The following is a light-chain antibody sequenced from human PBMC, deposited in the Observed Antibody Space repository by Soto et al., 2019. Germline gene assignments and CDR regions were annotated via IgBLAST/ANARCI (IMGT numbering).Light chain of an antibody. J-gene: IGKJ1*01. CDR2: KAS. V-gene: IGKV1-5*03. CDR3: QQYHWYWT. CDR1: QPISDW. Sequence: DIQMTQSPSTLPASVGDRVTITCRASQPISDWLAWYQQKPGKVPKLLIYKASSLESGVPSRFSGSGSGTAFSLTISSLQPYDFSTYYWQQYHWYWTFGQGTKVDIK.